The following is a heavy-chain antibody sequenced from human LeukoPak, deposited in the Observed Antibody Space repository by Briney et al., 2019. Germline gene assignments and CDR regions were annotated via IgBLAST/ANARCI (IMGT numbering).Heavy chain of an antibody. D-gene: IGHD1-1*01. CDR3: ARLTTSFRAFHI. J-gene: IGHJ3*02. V-gene: IGHV4-30-4*02. CDR2: IYYNGST. Sequence: SDPLSLPRTLSGVSMSCGDYYWSWVRQPPGKGLEGIGYIYYNGSTYYNPSLKSRVTISVDTSKNQFSLMLSSATAADTAVYYCARLTTSFRAFHIWGQGTMVTVSS. CDR1: GVSMSCGDYY.